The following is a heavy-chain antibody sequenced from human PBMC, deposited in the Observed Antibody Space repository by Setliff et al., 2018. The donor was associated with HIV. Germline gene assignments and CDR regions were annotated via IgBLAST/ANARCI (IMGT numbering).Heavy chain of an antibody. CDR2: INPSDGSA. CDR3: ARVPNQELYFYGMDV. D-gene: IGHD1-7*01. Sequence: GASVKVSCKASGYTFTSCFLHWVRQAPGQGLEYMGIINPSDGSADYVEKFQDRVTITRDTSTSTVYMEMSSLRSEDTAVYYCARVPNQELYFYGMDVWGQGTTVTVSS. CDR1: GYTFTSCF. V-gene: IGHV1-46*01. J-gene: IGHJ6*02.